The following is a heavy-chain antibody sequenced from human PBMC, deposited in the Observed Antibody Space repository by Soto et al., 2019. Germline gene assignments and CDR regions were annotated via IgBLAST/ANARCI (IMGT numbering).Heavy chain of an antibody. D-gene: IGHD2-15*01. CDR2: ISAYNGNT. CDR1: GYTFTSYG. Sequence: ASVKVSCKASGYTFTSYGISWVRQAPGQGLEWMGWISAYNGNTNYAQKLQGRVIMTTDTSTSTAYMELRSLRSDDTAVYYCARGYCSGGSCYSDFDYWGQGTLVTVSS. CDR3: ARGYCSGGSCYSDFDY. V-gene: IGHV1-18*01. J-gene: IGHJ4*02.